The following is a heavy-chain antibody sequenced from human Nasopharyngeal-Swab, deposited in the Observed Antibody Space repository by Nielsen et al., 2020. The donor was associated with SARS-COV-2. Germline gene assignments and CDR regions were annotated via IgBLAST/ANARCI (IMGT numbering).Heavy chain of an antibody. Sequence: WIRQPPGKGLEWIGYIYYSGSTYYNPSLKSRVTISVDTSKNQFSLKLSSVTAADMAVYYCARAVVWVGAAPSAVWGYFDYWGQGTLVTVSS. D-gene: IGHD2-15*01. CDR3: ARAVVWVGAAPSAVWGYFDY. J-gene: IGHJ4*02. CDR2: IYYSGST. V-gene: IGHV4-30-4*01.